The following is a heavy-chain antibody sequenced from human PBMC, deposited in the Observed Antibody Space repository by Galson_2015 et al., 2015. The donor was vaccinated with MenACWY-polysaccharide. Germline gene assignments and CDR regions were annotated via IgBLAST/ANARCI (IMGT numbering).Heavy chain of an antibody. D-gene: IGHD6-6*01. J-gene: IGHJ4*02. CDR1: GYTFTSNG. CDR2: ISTYNGNT. V-gene: IGHV1-18*01. Sequence: SVKVSCKASGYTFTSNGISWVRQAPGQGLEWMGWISTYNGNTDNAQKFQGRATMTTDTSTATAFMELRSLGSDDTSVYYCARDGSSSTAPRPSKYWGQGTLVTISS. CDR3: ARDGSSSTAPRPSKY.